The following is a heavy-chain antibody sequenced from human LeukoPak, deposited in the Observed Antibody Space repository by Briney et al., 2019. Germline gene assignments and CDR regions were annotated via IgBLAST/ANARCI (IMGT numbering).Heavy chain of an antibody. V-gene: IGHV3-13*01. J-gene: IGHJ5*02. CDR1: GFTFRSYD. Sequence: GGSLRLSCAASGFTFRSYDMHWARQATGKGLEWVSGIGTAGEIYYPGSVKGRFTISRENAKNSLYLQMNSLRAEDTAVYYCAKDSLAYCGGDCYSGANWFDPWGQGTLVTVSS. D-gene: IGHD2-21*02. CDR2: IGTAGEI. CDR3: AKDSLAYCGGDCYSGANWFDP.